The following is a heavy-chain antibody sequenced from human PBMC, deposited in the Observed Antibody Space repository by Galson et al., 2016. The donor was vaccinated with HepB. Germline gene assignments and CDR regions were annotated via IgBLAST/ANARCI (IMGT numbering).Heavy chain of an antibody. CDR1: GLSLSNYW. J-gene: IGHJ4*02. D-gene: IGHD3-9*01. CDR2: INQDGSQS. Sequence: SLRLSCAASGLSLSNYWMTWVRQAPGKGLEWVANINQDGSQSNYGDSVKGRFTISRDNAKNSLYLQMNSLRGEDSAVYYFARESRRYFDYLSDFDYWGQGTLVTVSS. CDR3: ARESRRYFDYLSDFDY. V-gene: IGHV3-7*01.